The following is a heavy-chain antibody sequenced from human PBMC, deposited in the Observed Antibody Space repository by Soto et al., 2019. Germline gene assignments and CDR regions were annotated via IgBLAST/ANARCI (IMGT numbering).Heavy chain of an antibody. CDR3: ARHEPPYGSGDNYYYYGMDV. J-gene: IGHJ6*02. CDR2: IDPSDSYT. V-gene: IGHV5-10-1*01. D-gene: IGHD3-10*01. Sequence: PGESLKISCKGSGYSFTSYWISWVRQMPGKGLEWMGRIDPSDSYTNYSPSFQGHVTISADKSISTAYLQWSSLKASDTAMYYCARHEPPYGSGDNYYYYGMDVWGQGTTVTSP. CDR1: GYSFTSYW.